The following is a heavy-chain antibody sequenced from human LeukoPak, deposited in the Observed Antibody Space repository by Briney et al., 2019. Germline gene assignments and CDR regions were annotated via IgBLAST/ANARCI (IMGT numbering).Heavy chain of an antibody. D-gene: IGHD3-22*01. CDR2: ISSSGSTI. Sequence: GGSLRLSCAASGFTFSDYYMSWIRQAPGKGLEWVSYISSSGSTIYYADSVKGRFIISRDNAKNSLYLQMNSLRAEDTAVYYCARNLGLYDSSGYYDWGQGTLVTVSS. V-gene: IGHV3-11*01. CDR3: ARNLGLYDSSGYYD. J-gene: IGHJ4*02. CDR1: GFTFSDYY.